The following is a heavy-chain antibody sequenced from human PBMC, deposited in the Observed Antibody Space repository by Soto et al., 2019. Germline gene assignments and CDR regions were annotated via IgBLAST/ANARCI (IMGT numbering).Heavy chain of an antibody. D-gene: IGHD1-26*01. CDR1: GDSLLSSY. CDR3: ARGWDVKYFDY. J-gene: IGHJ4*02. CDR2: IFSSGRT. Sequence: SETLSLTCSVSGDSLLSSYWSWVRQPAGKGLEWIGHIFSSGRTSYNPSLKSRLTMSIDTSKNLFSLNLTSVTAADMAVYYCARGWDVKYFDYWGQGTQVTVSS. V-gene: IGHV4-4*07.